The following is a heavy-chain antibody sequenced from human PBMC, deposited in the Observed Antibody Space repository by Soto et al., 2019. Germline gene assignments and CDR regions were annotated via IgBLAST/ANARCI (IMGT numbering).Heavy chain of an antibody. J-gene: IGHJ4*02. V-gene: IGHV4-31*03. CDR2: IYHSGDT. CDR1: GASISSGTYY. D-gene: IGHD6-19*01. CDR3: ATFVMYSSSPRFFDY. Sequence: PSETLSLTCTVSGASISSGTYYWSWIRQHPGKGLEWIAYIYHSGDTFYNPSLRSRVTMSVDTSKNHFSLKLTSVTAADTAVYYCATFVMYSSSPRFFDYWGQGTLVTVSS.